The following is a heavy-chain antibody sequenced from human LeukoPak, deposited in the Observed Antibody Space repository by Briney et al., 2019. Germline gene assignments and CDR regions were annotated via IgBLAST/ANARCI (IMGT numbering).Heavy chain of an antibody. D-gene: IGHD6-13*01. CDR2: MYHSGST. CDR1: GYSISSGHY. V-gene: IGHV4-38-2*02. J-gene: IGHJ6*03. Sequence: PSETLSLTCTVSGYSISSGHYWGWIRQPPGKGLEWIGSMYHSGSTYYNPPLKSRVTISVDTSKNQFSLKLSSVTAADTAVYYCARVRYSPYYYYYYMDVWGKGTTVTISS. CDR3: ARVRYSPYYYYYYMDV.